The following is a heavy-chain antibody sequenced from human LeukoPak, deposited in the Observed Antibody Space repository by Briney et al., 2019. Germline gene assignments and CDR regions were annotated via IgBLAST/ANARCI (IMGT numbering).Heavy chain of an antibody. CDR3: AKADGSYKTLIDY. Sequence: GGSLRLSCVASGFTFNTYAMSWVRQAPGKGLDWVSSISVSGGRTYYADSVKGRFTISRDNSKNTLYLQMNSLRAEDTAVYYCAKADGSYKTLIDYWGQGTLVTVSS. CDR1: GFTFNTYA. D-gene: IGHD3-10*01. CDR2: ISVSGGRT. V-gene: IGHV3-23*01. J-gene: IGHJ4*02.